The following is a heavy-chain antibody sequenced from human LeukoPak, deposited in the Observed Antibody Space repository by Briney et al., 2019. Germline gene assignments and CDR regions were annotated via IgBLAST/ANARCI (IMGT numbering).Heavy chain of an antibody. V-gene: IGHV3-15*01. CDR2: IKGKTDGGTT. Sequence: PGGSLRLSCAASGFTFSNAWMSWVRQAPGKGLEWVGRIKGKTDGGTTDYAAPVKGRFTISRDDSKNTLYLQMNSLKTEDTAVYYCTTPPPYYDSSGYYEEYFQHWGQGTLVTVSS. D-gene: IGHD3-22*01. CDR3: TTPPPYYDSSGYYEEYFQH. J-gene: IGHJ1*01. CDR1: GFTFSNAW.